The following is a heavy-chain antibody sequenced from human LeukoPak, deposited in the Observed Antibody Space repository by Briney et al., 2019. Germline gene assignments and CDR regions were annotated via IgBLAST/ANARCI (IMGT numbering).Heavy chain of an antibody. CDR2: ISGYNGNT. V-gene: IGHV1-18*01. Sequence: ASVKVSCKASGSIFTSYVINCVRQAPGQGLEWMGWISGYNGNTNYAQNLQGRVTMTTDTSTSTAYMELRSLRSDDAALYYCAVFRWYIRRRALHNSYGMDVWGQGTTVTVSS. J-gene: IGHJ6*02. CDR1: GSIFTSYV. D-gene: IGHD4-23*01. CDR3: AVFRWYIRRRALHNSYGMDV.